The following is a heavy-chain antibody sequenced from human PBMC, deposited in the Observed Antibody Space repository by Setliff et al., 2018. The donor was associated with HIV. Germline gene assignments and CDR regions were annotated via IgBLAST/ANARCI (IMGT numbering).Heavy chain of an antibody. CDR2: ISGSGGDT. J-gene: IGHJ4*02. V-gene: IGHV3-23*01. Sequence: TGGSLRLSCASSGFTCSSYAMTWVRQAPGKGLECVAVISGSGGDTYYADSGKGRFVISREKSKSTLYLQMNSLRAEDTAVYYCAKKTAAYTSGSWLHYWGQGTLVTVSS. CDR1: GFTCSSYA. CDR3: AKKTAAYTSGSWLHY. D-gene: IGHD3-10*01.